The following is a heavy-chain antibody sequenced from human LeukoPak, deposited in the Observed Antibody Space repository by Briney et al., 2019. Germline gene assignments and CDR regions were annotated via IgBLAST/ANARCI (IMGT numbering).Heavy chain of an antibody. Sequence: GGSLRLSCAASGFTFSSYAMHWVRQAPGKGLEWVAVISYDGSNKYYADSVKGRFTISRDNSKNTLYLQMNSLRAEDTAVYYCAFHSSSWGGTYFDYWGQGTLVTVSS. CDR2: ISYDGSNK. CDR3: AFHSSSWGGTYFDY. D-gene: IGHD6-13*01. J-gene: IGHJ4*02. CDR1: GFTFSSYA. V-gene: IGHV3-30*04.